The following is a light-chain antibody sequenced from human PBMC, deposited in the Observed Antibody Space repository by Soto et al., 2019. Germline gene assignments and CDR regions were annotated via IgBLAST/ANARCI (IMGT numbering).Light chain of an antibody. CDR3: LSKTSTTSYV. J-gene: IGLJ1*01. CDR2: EVS. V-gene: IGLV2-14*01. Sequence: QSVLTQPASVSGSPGQSIAISCTGTTSDVGGYNYFSWYQQHPCKVPKLLIHEVSNRPAGGANRFSGSKSGNTASLTISGLQAEDEADYYCLSKTSTTSYVFGTGPTAHVL. CDR1: TSDVGGYNY.